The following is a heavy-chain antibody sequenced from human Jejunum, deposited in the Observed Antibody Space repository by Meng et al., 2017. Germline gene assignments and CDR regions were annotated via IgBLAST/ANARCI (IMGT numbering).Heavy chain of an antibody. CDR1: GLTFKSNW. CDR2: IKPDGSET. J-gene: IGHJ4*02. D-gene: IGHD4-23*01. CDR3: TRDDRWSNDF. V-gene: IGHV3-7*01. Sequence: GGSLRLSCEVFGLTFKSNWMAWVRQTPGKGLDWVANIKPDGSETHFADSVRGRFSISRDNTKNILYLQMNSLRVEDTAVYYCTRDDRWSNDFWGQGTLVTSPQ.